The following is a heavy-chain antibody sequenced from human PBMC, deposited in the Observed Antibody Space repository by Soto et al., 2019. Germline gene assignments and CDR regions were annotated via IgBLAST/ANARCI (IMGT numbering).Heavy chain of an antibody. CDR3: ASGGTGYSSVMDV. CDR2: IYYSGST. CDR1: GDSISSGGYY. D-gene: IGHD2-8*02. J-gene: IGHJ6*02. V-gene: IGHV4-31*03. Sequence: QVQLQESGPGLVKPSQTLSLTCTVSGDSISSGGYYWSWIRQHPGKGLEWIGYIYYSGSTYYNPSLQSRVTISVDTSKNQLSLKLSSVTAADTAVYYCASGGTGYSSVMDVWGQGTTVTVSS.